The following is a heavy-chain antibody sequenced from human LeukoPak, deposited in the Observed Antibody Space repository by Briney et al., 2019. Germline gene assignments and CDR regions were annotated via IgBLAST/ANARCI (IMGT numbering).Heavy chain of an antibody. V-gene: IGHV3-53*01. CDR2: IYSGGST. D-gene: IGHD3-22*01. CDR3: ARDRRYYDSSGGGYYFDY. Sequence: GGSLRLSCAASGFTVSSNYMSWVRQAPGKGLEWVSVIYSGGSTYYADSVKGRFIISRDNSKNTLYLQMNSLRAEDTAVYYCARDRRYYDSSGGGYYFDYWGQGTLVTVSS. J-gene: IGHJ4*02. CDR1: GFTVSSNY.